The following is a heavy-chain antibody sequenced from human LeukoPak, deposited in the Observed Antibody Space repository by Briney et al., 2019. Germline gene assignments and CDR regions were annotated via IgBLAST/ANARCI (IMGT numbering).Heavy chain of an antibody. CDR2: ISTSTTTI. V-gene: IGHV3-48*01. Sequence: GGSLRLSCEASGFTFSSYSMNWVRQAPGKGLEWISYISTSTTTIYYANSVKGRFTISRDNAKKSLYLQMNSLRVEDTAVYYCARVRSPRYFDYWGQGTLVTVSS. CDR1: GFTFSSYS. J-gene: IGHJ4*02. CDR3: ARVRSPRYFDY.